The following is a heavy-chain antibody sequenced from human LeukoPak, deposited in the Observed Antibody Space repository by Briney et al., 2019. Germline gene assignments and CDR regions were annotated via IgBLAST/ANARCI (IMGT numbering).Heavy chain of an antibody. V-gene: IGHV3-48*03. J-gene: IGHJ6*02. CDR3: ARTAVAGNGDYYYGMDV. CDR2: ISSSGSTI. D-gene: IGHD6-19*01. CDR1: GFTFSSYE. Sequence: GGSLRLSCAASGFTFSSYEMNWVRQAPGKGLEWVSYISSSGSTIYYADSVKGRFTISRDNAKNSLYLQMNSLRAEDTAVYYCARTAVAGNGDYYYGMDVWGRGTLVSVSS.